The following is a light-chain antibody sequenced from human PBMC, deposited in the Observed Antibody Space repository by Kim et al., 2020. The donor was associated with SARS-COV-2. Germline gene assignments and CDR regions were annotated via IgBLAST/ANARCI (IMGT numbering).Light chain of an antibody. V-gene: IGLV3-21*02. CDR1: NIRYRS. CDR2: DDS. J-gene: IGLJ2*01. Sequence: VAPGQTASITGGGDNIRYRSVHWYQQRPGQAPVLVVYDDSARPSGIPERFSGSNSGNTATLTISRVEPGDEADFYCQVWDSDSEVVFGGGTQLTVL. CDR3: QVWDSDSEVV.